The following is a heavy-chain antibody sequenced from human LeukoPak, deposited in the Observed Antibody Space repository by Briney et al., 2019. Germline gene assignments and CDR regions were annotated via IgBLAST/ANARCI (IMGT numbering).Heavy chain of an antibody. CDR1: GASVTIDY. CDR2: ISNSGRT. V-gene: IGHV4-59*08. J-gene: IGHJ5*02. Sequence: SETLSLTCTVSGASVTIDYWSWIRQPPGKGLEWNGHISNSGRTTYKSSLKSRVTISLDTSRNQFSLKLTSVTAADTAIYYCTRHYDSDSSGDPDWFDPWGQGTLVTVSS. CDR3: TRHYDSDSSGDPDWFDP. D-gene: IGHD3-22*01.